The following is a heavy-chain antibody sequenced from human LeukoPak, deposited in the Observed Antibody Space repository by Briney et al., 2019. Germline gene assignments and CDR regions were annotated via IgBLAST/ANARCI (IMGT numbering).Heavy chain of an antibody. J-gene: IGHJ5*02. Sequence: SETLSLTCTVSGGSISSSSYYWGWIRQPPGKRLEWIGSIYYSGSTYYNPSLKSRVTISVDTSKNQFSLKLSSVTAADTAVYYCARQAMTTVTTENWFDPWGQGTLVTVSS. CDR1: GGSISSSSYY. CDR2: IYYSGST. D-gene: IGHD4-17*01. V-gene: IGHV4-39*01. CDR3: ARQAMTTVTTENWFDP.